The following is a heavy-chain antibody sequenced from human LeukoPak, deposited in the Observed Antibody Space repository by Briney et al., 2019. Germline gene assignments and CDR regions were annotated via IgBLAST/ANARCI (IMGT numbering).Heavy chain of an antibody. J-gene: IGHJ3*02. V-gene: IGHV3-7*01. D-gene: IGHD3-10*01. CDR2: IKRDGSEK. CDR3: ARVKWDTYYYGSGSLYFDI. Sequence: GGSLRVSCAASGFTFSSYWMSWVRQAPGKGLEWVANIKRDGSEKYYVDSVKGRFTISRDNAKNSLYLQMNSLRAEDTAVYYCARVKWDTYYYGSGSLYFDIWGQGTMVTVSS. CDR1: GFTFSSYW.